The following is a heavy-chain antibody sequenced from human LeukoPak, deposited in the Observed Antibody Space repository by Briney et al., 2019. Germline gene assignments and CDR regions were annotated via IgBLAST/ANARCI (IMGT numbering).Heavy chain of an antibody. CDR2: VSGSGRGENT. J-gene: IGHJ4*02. Sequence: GGSLRLSCTASGFTFGDYAMSWVRQAPGKGLEWVSNVSGSGRGENTYYADSVKGRFTISRDNSKNTLILQMNSLRAEDTAVYYCAKSGYNRFDYWGQGILVTVSS. CDR1: GFTFGDYA. D-gene: IGHD5-24*01. CDR3: AKSGYNRFDY. V-gene: IGHV3-23*01.